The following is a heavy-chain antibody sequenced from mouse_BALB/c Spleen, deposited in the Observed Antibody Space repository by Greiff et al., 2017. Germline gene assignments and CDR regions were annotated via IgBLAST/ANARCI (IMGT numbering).Heavy chain of an antibody. CDR2: ISSGGSYT. CDR1: GFTFSSYG. Sequence: EVKVVESGGDLVKPGGSLKLSCAASGFTFSSYGMSWVRQTPDKRLEWVATISSGGSYTYYPDSVKGRFTISRDNAKNTLYLQMSSLKSEDTAMYYCARHGSFDYWGQGTTLTVSS. CDR3: ARHGSFDY. V-gene: IGHV5-6*01. J-gene: IGHJ2*01.